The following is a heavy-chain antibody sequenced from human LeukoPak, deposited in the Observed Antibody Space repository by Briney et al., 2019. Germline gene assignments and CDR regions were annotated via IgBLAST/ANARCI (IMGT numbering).Heavy chain of an antibody. V-gene: IGHV5-51*01. CDR2: IYPGDSDT. CDR3: ATPLGADYYDSSGILGDFDI. Sequence: GESLKISCKGSGYSFTSYWIGWVRQMPGKGLEWWGIIYPGDSDTRYSPSFQGQVTISADKSISTAYLQWSSLKASDTAMYYCATPLGADYYDSSGILGDFDIWGQGTMVTVSS. J-gene: IGHJ3*02. CDR1: GYSFTSYW. D-gene: IGHD3-22*01.